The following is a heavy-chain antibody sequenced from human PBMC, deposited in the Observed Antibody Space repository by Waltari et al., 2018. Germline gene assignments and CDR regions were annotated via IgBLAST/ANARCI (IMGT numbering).Heavy chain of an antibody. CDR1: GGSISSHY. CDR2: IYYSGST. D-gene: IGHD4-17*01. CDR3: AKDLYYGCNSVGGHDY. J-gene: IGHJ4*02. Sequence: QVQLQESGPGLVKPSETLSITCTVSGGSISSHYWSWIRQPPGKGLEWIGYIYYSGSTNYNPSLKSRVTISRDNAKNSLYLQMNSLRAEDTALYYCAKDLYYGCNSVGGHDYWAREPWSPSPQ. V-gene: IGHV4-59*11.